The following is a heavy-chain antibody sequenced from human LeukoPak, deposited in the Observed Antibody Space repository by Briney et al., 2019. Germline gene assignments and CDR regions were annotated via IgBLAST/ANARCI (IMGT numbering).Heavy chain of an antibody. D-gene: IGHD6-19*01. Sequence: GGSLTLSCAASGLSLSSQDMHWVRQAPGKGLECVSSISISGSRTYYADSVKGRFTISRDNAENSMYLQLNSLRVEDTAVYYCAKQEAVAGIRGDYYFDYWGQGTLVTVSS. V-gene: IGHV3-21*04. CDR1: GLSLSSQD. CDR2: ISISGSRT. J-gene: IGHJ4*02. CDR3: AKQEAVAGIRGDYYFDY.